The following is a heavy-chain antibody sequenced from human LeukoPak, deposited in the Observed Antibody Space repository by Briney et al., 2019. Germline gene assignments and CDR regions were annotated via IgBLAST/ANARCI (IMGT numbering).Heavy chain of an antibody. D-gene: IGHD3-16*01. CDR3: ARTFRGVITRYDNWFDP. J-gene: IGHJ5*02. V-gene: IGHV4-4*07. CDR1: GGSISSYY. Sequence: SGTLSLTCTVSGGSISSYYWSWIRQPAGKGLEWIGRIYTSGSTNYNPSLKSRVTMSVDTSKNQFSLKLSSVTAADTAVYYCARTFRGVITRYDNWFDPWGQGTLVTVSS. CDR2: IYTSGST.